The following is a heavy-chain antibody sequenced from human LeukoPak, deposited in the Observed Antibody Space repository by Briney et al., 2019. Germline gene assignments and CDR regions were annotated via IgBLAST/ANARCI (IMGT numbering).Heavy chain of an antibody. CDR1: GGTFSSYA. J-gene: IGHJ4*02. CDR3: ARAGATYYDILTGYYKPFDY. V-gene: IGHV1-69*13. CDR2: IIPIFGTA. Sequence: SVKVSRKASGGTFSSYAISWVRQAPGQGLEWMGGIIPIFGTANYAQKFQGRVTITADESTSTAYMELSSLRSEDTAVYYCARAGATYYDILTGYYKPFDYWGQGTLVTVSS. D-gene: IGHD3-9*01.